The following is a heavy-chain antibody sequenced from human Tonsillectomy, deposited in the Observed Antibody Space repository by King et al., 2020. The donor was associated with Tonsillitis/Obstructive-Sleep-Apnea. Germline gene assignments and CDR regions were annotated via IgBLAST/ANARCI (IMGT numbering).Heavy chain of an antibody. CDR1: GFTFSSYG. Sequence: VQLVESGGGVVQPGRSLRLSCTASGFTFSSYGMHWVRRAPGKGLEWVAIVWYDGSNKYYADSVKGRFIVSRENSRNTLYLQMNSLRAEDTAVYYCARGGDYGDYGPWYFDLWGRGSLVTVSA. D-gene: IGHD4-17*01. V-gene: IGHV3-33*01. CDR2: VWYDGSNK. J-gene: IGHJ2*01. CDR3: ARGGDYGDYGPWYFDL.